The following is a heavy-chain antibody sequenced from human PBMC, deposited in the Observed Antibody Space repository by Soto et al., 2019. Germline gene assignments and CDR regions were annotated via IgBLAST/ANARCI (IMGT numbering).Heavy chain of an antibody. Sequence: GGSLRLSCAASGFTFRSYAMHWVRQAPGKGLEWVAVISNDGSKKYYADSVKGRFTISRDNSKNTLYLRMNNLGAGDSAVYYCARAHKDYDILTGYSTHFDYWGQATLVTVSS. D-gene: IGHD3-9*01. J-gene: IGHJ4*02. V-gene: IGHV3-30-3*01. CDR3: ARAHKDYDILTGYSTHFDY. CDR1: GFTFRSYA. CDR2: ISNDGSKK.